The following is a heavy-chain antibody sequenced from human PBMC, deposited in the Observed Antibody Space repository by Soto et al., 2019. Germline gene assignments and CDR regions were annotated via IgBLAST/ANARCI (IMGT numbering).Heavy chain of an antibody. CDR3: ASTSTGYSSGWYVFGYYYYGMDV. Sequence: PGGSLRLSCAASGFTVSSNYMSWVRQAPGKGLEWVSVIYSGGSTYYADSVKGRFTISRDNSKNTLYLQMNSLRAEDTAVYYCASTSTGYSSGWYVFGYYYYGMDVWSQGTTVTVSS. J-gene: IGHJ6*02. D-gene: IGHD6-19*01. CDR2: IYSGGST. V-gene: IGHV3-66*01. CDR1: GFTVSSNY.